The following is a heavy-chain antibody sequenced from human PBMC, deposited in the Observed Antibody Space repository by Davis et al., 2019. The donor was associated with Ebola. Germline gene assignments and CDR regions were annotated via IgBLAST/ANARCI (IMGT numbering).Heavy chain of an antibody. Sequence: GESLKISCAASGFTFSNAWMSWVRQAPGKGLEWVGRIKSKTDGGTTDYAAPVKGRFTISRDDSKNTLYLQMNSLKTEDTAVYYCTTEMAFGGVIVTLGYWGQGTLVTVSS. J-gene: IGHJ4*02. CDR1: GFTFSNAW. V-gene: IGHV3-15*01. D-gene: IGHD3-16*02. CDR2: IKSKTDGGTT. CDR3: TTEMAFGGVIVTLGY.